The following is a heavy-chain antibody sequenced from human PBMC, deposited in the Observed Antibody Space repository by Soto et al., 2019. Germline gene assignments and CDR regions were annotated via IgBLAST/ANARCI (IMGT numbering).Heavy chain of an antibody. CDR3: AKEWDNYREFDY. V-gene: IGHV3-30*18. CDR1: GFTFSSYG. Sequence: QVPLVESGGGVVQPGRSLRLSCAASGFTFSSYGMHWVRQAPGKGLEWVAVISYDGSKKYYADSVKGRLTISRDNSKNTLYLQMNRLKVEDTAVYYCAKEWDNYREFDYWGQGTLVTVSS. J-gene: IGHJ4*02. CDR2: ISYDGSKK. D-gene: IGHD1-1*01.